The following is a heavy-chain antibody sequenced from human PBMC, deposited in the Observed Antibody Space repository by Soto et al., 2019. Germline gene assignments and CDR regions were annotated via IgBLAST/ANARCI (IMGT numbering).Heavy chain of an antibody. CDR2: IYHSGST. CDR3: ARADDSSGYYPGY. J-gene: IGHJ4*02. CDR1: GGSISSGGYS. D-gene: IGHD3-22*01. V-gene: IGHV4-30-2*01. Sequence: QLQLQESGLGLVKPSQTLSLTCAVSGGSISSGGYSWSWIRQPPGKGLEWIGYIYHSGSTYYNPSLKSRVTISVDRSKNQFSLKLSSVTAADTAVYYCARADDSSGYYPGYWGQGTLVTVSS.